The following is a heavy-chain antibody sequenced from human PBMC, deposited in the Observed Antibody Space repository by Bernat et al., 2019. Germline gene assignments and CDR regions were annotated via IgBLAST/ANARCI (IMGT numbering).Heavy chain of an antibody. CDR1: GGSISSGSYY. D-gene: IGHD3-10*01. V-gene: IGHV4-61*02. Sequence: QVQLQESGPGLVKPSQTLSLTCTVPGGSISSGSYYWSWIRQPAGKGLEWIGRSYTSGSTNYNPSLKSRVTISVDTSKDQISLKLSYVNAADTAVYYCASGVSDYYGSGSYYYYGMDVWGQGTTVTVSS. CDR3: ASGVSDYYGSGSYYYYGMDV. CDR2: SYTSGST. J-gene: IGHJ6*02.